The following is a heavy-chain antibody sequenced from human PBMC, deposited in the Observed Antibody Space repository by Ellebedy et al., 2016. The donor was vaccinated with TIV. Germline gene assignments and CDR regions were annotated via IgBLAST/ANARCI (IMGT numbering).Heavy chain of an antibody. Sequence: GGSLRLXXEASGFTLSSYAMSWLRQAPGKGLEWVSVFGCRSTTPYYSDSVKGRFTISRDNSKNTLFLQMNILRGDDTARYYCAKISPTHRGAFDIWGQGTMVTVSS. V-gene: IGHV3-23*01. CDR1: GFTLSSYA. J-gene: IGHJ3*02. CDR2: FGCRSTTP. D-gene: IGHD3-3*02. CDR3: AKISPTHRGAFDI.